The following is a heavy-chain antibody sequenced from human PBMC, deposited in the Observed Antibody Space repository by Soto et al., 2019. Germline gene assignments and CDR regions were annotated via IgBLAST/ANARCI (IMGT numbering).Heavy chain of an antibody. CDR1: GGSISSGGYY. D-gene: IGHD1-20*01. J-gene: IGHJ4*02. CDR3: ASLRITYFDY. Sequence: SETLSLTCTFSGGSISSGGYYWSWIRQHPGKGLEWIGYIYYSGSTYYNPSLKSRVTISVDTSKNQLSLKLSSVTAADTAVYYCASLRITYFDYWGQGTLVTVSS. V-gene: IGHV4-31*03. CDR2: IYYSGST.